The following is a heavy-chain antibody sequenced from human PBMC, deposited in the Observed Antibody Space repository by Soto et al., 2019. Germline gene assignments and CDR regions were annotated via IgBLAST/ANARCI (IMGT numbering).Heavy chain of an antibody. V-gene: IGHV2-5*02. CDR1: GFSLSTSGVG. J-gene: IGHJ5*02. CDR2: IYWDDDK. Sequence: QITLKESGPTLVEPTQTLTLTCAFSGFSLSTSGVGVGWIRQPPGKALEWLAFIYWDDDKRYSPSLKTRLTVIKYPSINQVVLIMTNMDPVDTATYYCAYRQEYRGSWASGWFDPWGQGTLVTVSS. CDR3: AYRQEYRGSWASGWFDP. D-gene: IGHD6-6*01.